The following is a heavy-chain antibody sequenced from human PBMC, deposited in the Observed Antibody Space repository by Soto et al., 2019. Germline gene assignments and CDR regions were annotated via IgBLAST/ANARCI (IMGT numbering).Heavy chain of an antibody. CDR3: AKVQEYYDISFVPYGYRY. Sequence: PGGSLRLSCAASGFTFSSYAMSWVRQAPGKGLEWVSAISGSGGSTYYADSVKGRFTISRDNSKNTLYLQMNSLRAEDTAVYYCAKVQEYYDISFVPYGYRYWGQGTLVTVSS. J-gene: IGHJ4*02. D-gene: IGHD3-9*01. V-gene: IGHV3-23*01. CDR1: GFTFSSYA. CDR2: ISGSGGST.